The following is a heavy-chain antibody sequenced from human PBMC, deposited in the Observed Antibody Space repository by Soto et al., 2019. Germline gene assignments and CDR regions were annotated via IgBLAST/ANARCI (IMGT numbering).Heavy chain of an antibody. CDR2: FDPEDGET. CDR1: GYTLTELS. J-gene: IGHJ3*02. CDR3: ATLQSLSITVRDAFDI. Sequence: GASVKVSCKVSGYTLTELSMHWVRQAPGKGLEWMGGFDPEDGETIYAQKFQGRVTMTEDTSTDTAYMELSSLRSEDTAVYYCATLQSLSITVRDAFDIWGQGTMVTV. V-gene: IGHV1-24*01. D-gene: IGHD3-10*01.